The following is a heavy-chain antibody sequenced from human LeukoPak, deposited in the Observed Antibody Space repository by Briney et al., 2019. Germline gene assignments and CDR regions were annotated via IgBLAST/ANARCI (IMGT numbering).Heavy chain of an antibody. CDR3: AKDMGRGWCYFDY. CDR2: FTGGKGIT. J-gene: IGHJ4*02. V-gene: IGHV3-23*01. CDR1: GFTFSTYA. D-gene: IGHD6-19*01. Sequence: GGSLRLSCAASGFTFSTYAMSWVRQAPGKGLEWVSTFTGGKGITHYVDSVKGRFTISRDNSKNTLYLQMNSLRVEDTAVYYCAKDMGRGWCYFDYWGQGTLVTVSS.